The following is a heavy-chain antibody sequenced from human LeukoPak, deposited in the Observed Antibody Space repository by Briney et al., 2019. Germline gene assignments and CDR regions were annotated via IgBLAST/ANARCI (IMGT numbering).Heavy chain of an antibody. D-gene: IGHD1-26*01. CDR3: ARSLVVGATYLYH. Sequence: GGSLRLSCAASGFTFSSYGMTWVRQAPGKGLEWVSYISSSSSTIYYADSVKGRFTISRDNAKNSLYLQLNSLRAEDTAVYYCARSLVVGATYLYHWGQGTLVTVSS. J-gene: IGHJ5*02. V-gene: IGHV3-48*01. CDR1: GFTFSSYG. CDR2: ISSSSSTI.